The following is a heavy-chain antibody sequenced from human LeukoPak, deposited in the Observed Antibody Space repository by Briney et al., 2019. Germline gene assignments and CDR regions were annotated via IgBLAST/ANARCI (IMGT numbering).Heavy chain of an antibody. J-gene: IGHJ4*02. CDR2: ISGSGGST. D-gene: IGHD3-10*01. CDR1: GFTFSSYA. CDR3: AKDLRITMVRGVRPPIFDY. V-gene: IGHV3-23*01. Sequence: GGSLRLSCAASGFTFSSYAMSWVRQAPGKGLEWVSAISGSGGSTYYADSVKGRFTISRDNSKNTLYLQMHSLRAEDTAVYYCAKDLRITMVRGVRPPIFDYWGQGTLVTVSS.